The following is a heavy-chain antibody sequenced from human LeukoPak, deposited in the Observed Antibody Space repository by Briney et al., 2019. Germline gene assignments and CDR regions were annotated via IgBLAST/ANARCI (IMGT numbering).Heavy chain of an antibody. D-gene: IGHD4-17*01. CDR2: ISGSGGST. Sequence: PGGSLRLSCAASGLTFSSYAMSWVRQAPGKGLEWVSAISGSGGSTYYADSVKGRFTISRDNSKNTLYLQMNSLRAEDTAVYYCARVHATTVGFDYWGQGTLVTVSS. CDR1: GLTFSSYA. CDR3: ARVHATTVGFDY. V-gene: IGHV3-23*01. J-gene: IGHJ4*02.